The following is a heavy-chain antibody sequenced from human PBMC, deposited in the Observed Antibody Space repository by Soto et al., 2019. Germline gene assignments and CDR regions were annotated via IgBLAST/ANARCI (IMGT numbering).Heavy chain of an antibody. D-gene: IGHD3-22*01. Sequence: GASVKVSCKTSGYTFTSRYLHWVRQAPGQGLEWMGWVNPHSGGAYYAQKFQGSVILTRDASINTAYMDLTRLTSGDAAVYYCARSSTYNFDSSGYYDYWGPGTLVTVSS. J-gene: IGHJ4*02. CDR3: ARSSTYNFDSSGYYDY. CDR1: GYTFTSRY. V-gene: IGHV1-2*02. CDR2: VNPHSGGA.